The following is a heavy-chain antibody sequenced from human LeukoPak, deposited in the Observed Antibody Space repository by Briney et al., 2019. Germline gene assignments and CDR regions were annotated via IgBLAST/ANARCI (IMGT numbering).Heavy chain of an antibody. Sequence: SETLPLTCTVSGGSISSHYWTWIRQPPGKGLEWIGYIYYTGSTNYNPSLQSRVTISVDTPKNQFSLKLSSVTAADTAVYYCASYDSSGRAFDIWGQGTMVTVSS. CDR1: GGSISSHY. V-gene: IGHV4-59*11. CDR3: ASYDSSGRAFDI. D-gene: IGHD3-22*01. J-gene: IGHJ3*02. CDR2: IYYTGST.